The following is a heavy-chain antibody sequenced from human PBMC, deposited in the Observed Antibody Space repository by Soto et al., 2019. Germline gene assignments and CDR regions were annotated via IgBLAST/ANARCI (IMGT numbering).Heavy chain of an antibody. CDR2: IDPSDSYT. CDR3: ARSVVVVAATEVNWFDP. J-gene: IGHJ5*02. V-gene: IGHV5-10-1*01. CDR1: GYSFTSYW. D-gene: IGHD2-15*01. Sequence: GESLKISCKGSGYSFTSYWISWVRRMPGKGLEWMGRIDPSDSYTNYSPSFQGHVTISADKSISTAYLQWSSLKASDTAMYYCARSVVVVAATEVNWFDPWGQGTLVTVSS.